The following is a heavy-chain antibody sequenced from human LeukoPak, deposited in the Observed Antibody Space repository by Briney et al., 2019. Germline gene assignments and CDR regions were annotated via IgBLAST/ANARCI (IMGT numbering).Heavy chain of an antibody. CDR3: ARETVAASIVY. J-gene: IGHJ4*02. D-gene: IGHD2-15*01. CDR2: ISSNGGVT. V-gene: IGHV3-64*01. Sequence: GGSLRLSCVASGFTFISYAMHWVRQAPGKGLEYVSAISSNGGVTYYANSVKGRFTISRDNSKNTLYLQMGSLRAEDMAVYYCARETVAASIVYWGQGTLVTVSS. CDR1: GFTFISYA.